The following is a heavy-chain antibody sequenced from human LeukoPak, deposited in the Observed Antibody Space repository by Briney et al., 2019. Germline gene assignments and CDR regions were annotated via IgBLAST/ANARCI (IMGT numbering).Heavy chain of an antibody. Sequence: GGSLRLSCAASGVTFSSYAMHWVRQAPGEGLEWVAVISDDGSNTYYADSVKGRFTISRDNSKNTLYLQMHSLRAEATAVYYCARDLSDYGADVYYYYYGMDVWGQGTTVTVSS. D-gene: IGHD4-17*01. J-gene: IGHJ6*02. CDR2: ISDDGSNT. CDR1: GVTFSSYA. CDR3: ARDLSDYGADVYYYYYGMDV. V-gene: IGHV3-30-3*01.